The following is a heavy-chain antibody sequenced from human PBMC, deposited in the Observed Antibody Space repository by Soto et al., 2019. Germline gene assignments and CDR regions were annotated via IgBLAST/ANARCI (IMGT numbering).Heavy chain of an antibody. J-gene: IGHJ4*02. CDR1: GGSFSGYY. CDR3: ARFSYSNFFDY. Sequence: SETLSLTCAVYGGSFSGYYWSWIRQPPGKGLEWIGEINHSGSTNYNPSLKSRVTISVDTSKNQFSLKLSSVTAADTAVYYCARFSYSNFFDYWGQGTLVTVSS. CDR2: INHSGST. D-gene: IGHD4-4*01. V-gene: IGHV4-34*01.